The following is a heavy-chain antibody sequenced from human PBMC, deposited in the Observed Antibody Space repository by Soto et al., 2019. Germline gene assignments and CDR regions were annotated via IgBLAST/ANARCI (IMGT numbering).Heavy chain of an antibody. V-gene: IGHV3-30*18. D-gene: IGHD3-22*01. CDR1: GFTFSSYW. CDR2: ISYDGSKK. Sequence: PGGSLRLSCAASGFTFSSYWMYWVRQAPGKGLEWVAVISYDGSKKQYADSVKGRFTISRDNSKNTLHLQMNSLRAEDTAVYYCAKDTYYHDTTGYYVFDYWGQGTLVTVSS. J-gene: IGHJ4*02. CDR3: AKDTYYHDTTGYYVFDY.